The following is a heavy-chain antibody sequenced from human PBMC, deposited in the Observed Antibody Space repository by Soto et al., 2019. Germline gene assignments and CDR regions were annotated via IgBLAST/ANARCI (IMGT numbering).Heavy chain of an antibody. V-gene: IGHV1-18*01. J-gene: IGHJ5*02. D-gene: IGHD3-10*01. CDR2: INTYNGNT. Sequence: ASVTVSCKASGYTLTNCGISWVRQAPEQGLEWMGWINTYNGNTNHAQKLQGRVTMTTDTSTSTAYMELRSLRSDDTAVYYCARGVGSGTYYNQYNWFDPWGQGTLVTVSS. CDR3: ARGVGSGTYYNQYNWFDP. CDR1: GYTLTNCG.